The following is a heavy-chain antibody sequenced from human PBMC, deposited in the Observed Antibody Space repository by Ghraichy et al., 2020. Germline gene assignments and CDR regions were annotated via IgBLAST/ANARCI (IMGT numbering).Heavy chain of an antibody. D-gene: IGHD5-12*01. Sequence: GESLRLSCAASGFTFSSYEMNWVRQAPGKGLEWVSYISSSGSTIYYADSVKGRFTISRDNAKNSLYLQMNSLRAEDTAVYYCARWYPGGGYDDYYFDYWGQGTLVTVSS. CDR2: ISSSGSTI. CDR1: GFTFSSYE. J-gene: IGHJ4*02. V-gene: IGHV3-48*03. CDR3: ARWYPGGGYDDYYFDY.